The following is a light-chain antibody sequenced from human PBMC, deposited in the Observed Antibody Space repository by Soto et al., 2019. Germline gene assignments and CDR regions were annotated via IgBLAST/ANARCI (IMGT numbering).Light chain of an antibody. CDR1: SSDVGGYNY. J-gene: IGLJ2*01. CDR2: DVT. CDR3: SSHSSTNTPVV. V-gene: IGLV2-14*03. Sequence: QSALIQPASVSGSPGQSITISCTGSSSDVGGYNYVSWYQHHPGKAPKLMIYDVTNRPSGVSDRFSGSKSGNTASLTISGLQADDEADYYCSSHSSTNTPVVFGGGTKLTVL.